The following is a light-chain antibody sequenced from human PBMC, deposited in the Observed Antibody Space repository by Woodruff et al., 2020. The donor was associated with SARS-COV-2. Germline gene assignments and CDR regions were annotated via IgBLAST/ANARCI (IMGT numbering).Light chain of an antibody. J-gene: IGKJ3*01. V-gene: IGKV1-5*03. CDR3: QQYNSYPFT. CDR2: KAS. Sequence: AWYQQKPGKAPKLLIYKASSLESGVPSRFSGSGSGTEFTLTISSLQPDDFATYYCQQYNSYPFTFGPGTKV.